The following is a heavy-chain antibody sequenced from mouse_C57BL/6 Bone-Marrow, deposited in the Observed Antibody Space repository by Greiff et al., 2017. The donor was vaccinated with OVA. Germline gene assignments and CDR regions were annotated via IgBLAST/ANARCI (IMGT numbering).Heavy chain of an antibody. CDR3: ARGPSMDY. J-gene: IGHJ4*01. CDR1: GYTFTSYW. CDR2: INPSSGYT. Sequence: VQLQQSGAELAKPGASVKLSCKASGYTFTSYWMHWGKKRPGQGLEWIGYINPSSGYTKYNQKFKDKATLTADKSSSTANMQLSSLTYEDSAVYYCARGPSMDYWGQGTSVTVSS. V-gene: IGHV1-7*01.